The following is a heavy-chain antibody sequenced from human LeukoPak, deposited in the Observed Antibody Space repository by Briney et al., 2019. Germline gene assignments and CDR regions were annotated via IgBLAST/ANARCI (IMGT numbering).Heavy chain of an antibody. CDR3: TRDPLHYYGSGSYYHFDY. Sequence: GGSLRLSCTASGFTFGDYAVSWVRQAPGKGLEWVGFIRSKAYSGTTEYAASVKGRITISRDDSKSIAYLQMNSLKTEDTAVYYCTRDPLHYYGSGSYYHFDYWGQGTLVTVSS. CDR1: GFTFGDYA. D-gene: IGHD3-10*01. J-gene: IGHJ4*02. CDR2: IRSKAYSGTT. V-gene: IGHV3-49*04.